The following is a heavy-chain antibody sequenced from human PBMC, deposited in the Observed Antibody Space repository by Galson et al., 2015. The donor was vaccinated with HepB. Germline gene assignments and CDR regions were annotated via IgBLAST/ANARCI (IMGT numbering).Heavy chain of an antibody. V-gene: IGHV5-10-1*01. CDR1: GYSFTSYW. CDR2: IDPSDSYT. D-gene: IGHD6-19*01. Sequence: QSGAEVKKPGESLRISCKGSGYSFTSYWISWVRQMPGKGLEWMGRIDPSDSYTNYSPSFQGHVTISADKSISTAYLQWSSLKASDTAMYYCARHSTGIAVAENWYFDLWGRGTLVTVSS. CDR3: ARHSTGIAVAENWYFDL. J-gene: IGHJ2*01.